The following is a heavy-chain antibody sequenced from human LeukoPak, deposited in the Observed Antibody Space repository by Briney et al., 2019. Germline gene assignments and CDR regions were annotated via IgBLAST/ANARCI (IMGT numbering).Heavy chain of an antibody. V-gene: IGHV4-39*07. CDR3: ARGRGYGGNSV. CDR1: GGSISSSSYY. Sequence: PSETLSLTCTVSGGSISSSSYYWGWIRQPPGKGLEWIGSIYYSGSTNYNPSLKSRVTISVDTSKNQFSLKLSSVTAADTAVYYCARGRGYGGNSVWGQGTLVTVSS. J-gene: IGHJ4*02. D-gene: IGHD4-23*01. CDR2: IYYSGST.